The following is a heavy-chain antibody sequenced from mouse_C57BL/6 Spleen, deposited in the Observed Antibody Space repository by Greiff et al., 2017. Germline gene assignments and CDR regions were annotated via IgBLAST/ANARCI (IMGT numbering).Heavy chain of an antibody. J-gene: IGHJ3*01. D-gene: IGHD2-4*01. V-gene: IGHV14-4*01. Sequence: VQLKQSGAELVRPGASVKLSCTASGFNFKDDYMHWVKQRPEQGLEWIGWIDPENGDTEYASKFQGKATITGDTSSNTAYLQLSSLTSEDTAVYYGTRYYDCDVAYWGQGTLVTVSA. CDR1: GFNFKDDY. CDR2: IDPENGDT. CDR3: TRYYDCDVAY.